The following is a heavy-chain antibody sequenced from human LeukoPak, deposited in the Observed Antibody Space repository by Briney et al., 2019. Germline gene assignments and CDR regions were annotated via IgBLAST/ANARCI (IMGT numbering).Heavy chain of an antibody. J-gene: IGHJ3*02. CDR1: GGSISNYY. CDR3: ARGPVGGATYYDGDAFDI. V-gene: IGHV4-59*12. CDR2: IYYTGST. D-gene: IGHD1-26*01. Sequence: SETLSLTCTVSGGSISNYYWNWIRQPPGKGLEWIGYIYYTGSTYYNPSLKSRVTISVDTSKNQFSLKLSSVTAADTAVYYCARGPVGGATYYDGDAFDIWGQGTMVTVSS.